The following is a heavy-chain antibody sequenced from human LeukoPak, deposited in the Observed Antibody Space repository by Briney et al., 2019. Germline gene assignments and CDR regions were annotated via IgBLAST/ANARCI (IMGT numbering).Heavy chain of an antibody. CDR1: GFTFSSYG. V-gene: IGHV3-30*02. D-gene: IGHD3-3*01. CDR2: IRYDGSNK. J-gene: IGHJ6*03. CDR3: ARGRKGSTIFGVVITELYYYYMDV. Sequence: GGSLRLSCAASGFTFSSYGMHWVRQAPGKGLEWVAFIRYDGSNKYYADSVKGRFTISRDNSKNTLYLQMNSLRAEDTAVYYCARGRKGSTIFGVVITELYYYYMDVWGKGTTVTVSS.